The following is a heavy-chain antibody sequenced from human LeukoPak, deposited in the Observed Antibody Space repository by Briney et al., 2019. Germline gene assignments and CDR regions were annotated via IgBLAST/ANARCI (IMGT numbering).Heavy chain of an antibody. CDR1: GGSMRGYY. CDR3: AREGIAASGTNFCWFDP. Sequence: SETLSLTCTVSGGSMRGYYWSWIRQSAGKGLEWIGRIYTSGSTNYNPSLKSRVIMSVDTSKNQFSLKLSSVPAADTAVYYCAREGIAASGTNFCWFDPWGQGTLVTVSS. D-gene: IGHD6-13*01. V-gene: IGHV4-4*07. J-gene: IGHJ5*02. CDR2: IYTSGST.